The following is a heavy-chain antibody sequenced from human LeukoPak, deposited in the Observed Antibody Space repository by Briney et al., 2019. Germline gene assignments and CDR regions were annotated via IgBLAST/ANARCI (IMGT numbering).Heavy chain of an antibody. CDR1: GFTFSSYG. CDR2: ISYDGSNK. Sequence: PGGSLRLSCAASGFTFSSYGMHWVRQAPGKGLEWVAVISYDGSNKYYADSVKGRFTISRDNSKNTLYLQMNSLRAEDTAVYYCARCGDLRGPRRDAFDIWGQGTMVTVSS. D-gene: IGHD4-17*01. V-gene: IGHV3-30*03. CDR3: ARCGDLRGPRRDAFDI. J-gene: IGHJ3*02.